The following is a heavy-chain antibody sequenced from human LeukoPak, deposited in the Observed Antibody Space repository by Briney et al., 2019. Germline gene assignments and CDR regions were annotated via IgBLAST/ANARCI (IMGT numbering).Heavy chain of an antibody. D-gene: IGHD3-3*01. CDR2: INHSGST. CDR1: GGSFSGYY. CDR3: ARGPSYYDFWSGYPFMDV. V-gene: IGHV4-34*01. Sequence: PSETLSLTCAVCGGSFSGYYWSWIRQPPGKGLEWIGEINHSGSTKYNPSLKSRVTISVDTSKNQFSLKLSSVTAADTAVYYCARGPSYYDFWSGYPFMDVWGKGTTVTVSS. J-gene: IGHJ6*03.